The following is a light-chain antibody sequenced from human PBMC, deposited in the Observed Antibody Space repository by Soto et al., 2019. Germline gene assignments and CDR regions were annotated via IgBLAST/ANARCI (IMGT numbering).Light chain of an antibody. Sequence: EIVLTQSPGTLSLSPGERATLSCRASQSVSTTYLAWFQQKPGQAPRLLIYGTSSRATGVPYRFSGSGSGTDFTLTISRLEPDALEVYCCQQYGNSPRTFGQGNKLPIK. CDR3: QQYGNSPRT. J-gene: IGKJ2*01. V-gene: IGKV3-20*01. CDR2: GTS. CDR1: QSVSTTY.